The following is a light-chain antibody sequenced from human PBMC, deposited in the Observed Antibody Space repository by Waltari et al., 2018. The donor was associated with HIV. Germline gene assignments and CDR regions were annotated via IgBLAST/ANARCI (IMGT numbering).Light chain of an antibody. J-gene: IGKJ5*01. CDR3: HQYSTSAIT. CDR1: QTLNSNY. V-gene: IGKV3-20*01. Sequence: DIVLTQSPGTLSLSPGERATLSCRPSQTLNSNYRAWYQQKPGQAPRLVIHGASTRATGIPDRFSGRGSGTDFTLSINRLEPEDSAVYYCHQYSTSAITFGQGTRLEIK. CDR2: GAS.